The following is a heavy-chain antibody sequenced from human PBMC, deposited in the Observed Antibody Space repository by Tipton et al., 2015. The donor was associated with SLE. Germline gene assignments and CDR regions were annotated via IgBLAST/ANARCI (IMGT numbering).Heavy chain of an antibody. CDR3: ARGCSSSTCEPFYFVGMDV. D-gene: IGHD2-2*01. J-gene: IGHJ6*04. Sequence: TLSLTCTVSNGSITSLYDYWGWVRQPPGKGLEWIGEVFRGGSTNYSPSLESRVTITVDMSKNQFSLRLISVTAADTAVYYCARGCSSSTCEPFYFVGMDVWGKGTTVTVPS. V-gene: IGHV4-39*07. CDR1: NGSITSLYDY. CDR2: VFRGGST.